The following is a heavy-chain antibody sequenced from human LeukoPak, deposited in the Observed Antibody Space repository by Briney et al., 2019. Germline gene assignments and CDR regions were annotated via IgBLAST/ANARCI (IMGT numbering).Heavy chain of an antibody. D-gene: IGHD1-1*01. CDR1: GYTFTDYD. J-gene: IGHJ4*02. Sequence: ASVKVSCKASGYTFTDYDITWVRQAPGQGLEWMGWISAYNGHTNYAQKLQGRITVTTDTSTSTSYMELRSLRSDDTAVYYCASGGLGTTQRYFEYWVQGTLVIVSS. V-gene: IGHV1-18*01. CDR3: ASGGLGTTQRYFEY. CDR2: ISAYNGHT.